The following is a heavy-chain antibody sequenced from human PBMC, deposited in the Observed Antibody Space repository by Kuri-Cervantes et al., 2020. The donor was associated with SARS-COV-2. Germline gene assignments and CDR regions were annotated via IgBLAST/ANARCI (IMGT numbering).Heavy chain of an antibody. CDR3: AKDLGGYVGY. V-gene: IGHV3-48*01. D-gene: IGHD3-22*01. CDR2: ISSSSSTI. Sequence: LSLTCAASGFTFSSYSMNWVRQAPGKGLEWVSYISSSSSTIYYADSVKGRFTISRDNAKNSLYLQMNSLRAEDTAVYYCAKDLGGYVGYWGQGTLVTVSS. J-gene: IGHJ4*02. CDR1: GFTFSSYS.